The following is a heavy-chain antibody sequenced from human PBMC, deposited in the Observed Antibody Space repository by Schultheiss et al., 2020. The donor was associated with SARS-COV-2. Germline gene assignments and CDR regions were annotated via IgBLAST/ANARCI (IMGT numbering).Heavy chain of an antibody. J-gene: IGHJ6*02. V-gene: IGHV4-38-2*02. Sequence: SETLSLTCAVSGYSISSNYYWGWIRQPPGKGLEWIGTIYHSGTTYYNPSLKSRVTISVDTSKNQFSLKVTSVTAADTAVYYCAREPMRIYGMDVWGQGTTVTVSS. CDR3: AREPMRIYGMDV. CDR2: IYHSGTT. CDR1: GYSISSNYY.